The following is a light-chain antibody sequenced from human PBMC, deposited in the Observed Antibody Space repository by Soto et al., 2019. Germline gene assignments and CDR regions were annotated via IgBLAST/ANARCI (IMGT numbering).Light chain of an antibody. CDR1: QGISSY. CDR2: AAS. J-gene: IGKJ3*01. V-gene: IGKV1-9*01. Sequence: DIQLTQSPSFLSASVGDRVTITCRASQGISSYLAWYQQKPGKAPKLLIYAASTLQSGVPSRFSGSGSRTEFTLTIISLQPEDFATYYCQQLNSYLFGPGTKVDIK. CDR3: QQLNSYL.